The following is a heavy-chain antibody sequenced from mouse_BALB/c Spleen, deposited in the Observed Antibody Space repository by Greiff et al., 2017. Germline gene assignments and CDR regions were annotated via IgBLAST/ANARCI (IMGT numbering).Heavy chain of an antibody. CDR3: NSHGNYWFAY. CDR1: GFNIKDYY. J-gene: IGHJ3*01. CDR2: IDPENGDT. D-gene: IGHD2-1*01. V-gene: IGHV14-4*02. Sequence: EVQLQQSGAELVRSGASVKLSCTASGFNIKDYYMHWVKQRPEQGLEWIGWIDPENGDTEYAPKFQGKATMTADTSSNTAYLQLSSLTSEDTAVYYSNSHGNYWFAYWGQGTLVTVSA.